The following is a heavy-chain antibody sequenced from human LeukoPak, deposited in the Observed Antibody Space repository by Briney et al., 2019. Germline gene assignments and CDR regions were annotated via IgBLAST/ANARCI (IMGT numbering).Heavy chain of an antibody. Sequence: GSLRLSCAASGFTFSGYDMHWVRQATGKGLEWVSAIGTAGDTYYPGSVKGRFTISRENAKNSLYLQMNSLRAGDTAVYYCARGYGGYSYDVWGQGTLVTVSS. D-gene: IGHD5-18*01. CDR1: GFTFSGYD. J-gene: IGHJ4*02. V-gene: IGHV3-13*01. CDR3: ARGYGGYSYDV. CDR2: IGTAGDT.